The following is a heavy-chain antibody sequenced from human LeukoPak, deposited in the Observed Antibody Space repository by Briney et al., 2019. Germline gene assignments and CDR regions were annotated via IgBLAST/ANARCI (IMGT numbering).Heavy chain of an antibody. CDR2: IIPIFGTA. Sequence: SVKVSCKASGYTFTSYAISWVRQAPGQGLEWMGGIIPIFGTANYAQKFQGRVTITADESTSTAYMELSSLRSEDTAVYYCAIGPYYYGSGSYYYYYYMDVWGKGTTVTISS. V-gene: IGHV1-69*13. CDR1: GYTFTSYA. CDR3: AIGPYYYGSGSYYYYYYMDV. D-gene: IGHD3-10*01. J-gene: IGHJ6*03.